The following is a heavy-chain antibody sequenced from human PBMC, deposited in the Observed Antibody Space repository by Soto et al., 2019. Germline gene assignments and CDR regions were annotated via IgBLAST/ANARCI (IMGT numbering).Heavy chain of an antibody. CDR1: GGSFSGYY. J-gene: IGHJ4*02. V-gene: IGHV4-34*01. CDR2: INHSGST. CDR3: ARGPDYGDYLALYYFDY. D-gene: IGHD4-17*01. Sequence: QVQLQQWGAGLLKPSETLSLTCAVYGGSFSGYYWSWIRQPPGKGLEWIGEINHSGSTNYNPSIKSRVTISVDTSKNQFSLKLSSVTAADTAVYYCARGPDYGDYLALYYFDYWGQGTLVTVSS.